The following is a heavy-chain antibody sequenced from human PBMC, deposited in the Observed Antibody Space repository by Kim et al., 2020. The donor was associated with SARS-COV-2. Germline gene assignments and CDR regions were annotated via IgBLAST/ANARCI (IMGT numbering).Heavy chain of an antibody. CDR3: ARDMWIQLWFYYYYGMDV. CDR1: GFTFSSYG. D-gene: IGHD5-18*01. J-gene: IGHJ6*02. Sequence: GGSLRLSCAASGFTFSSYGMHWVRQAPGKGLEWVAVIWYDGSNKYYADSVKGRFTISRDNSKNTLYLQMNSLRAEDTAVYYCARDMWIQLWFYYYYGMDVWGQGTTVTVSS. V-gene: IGHV3-33*01. CDR2: IWYDGSNK.